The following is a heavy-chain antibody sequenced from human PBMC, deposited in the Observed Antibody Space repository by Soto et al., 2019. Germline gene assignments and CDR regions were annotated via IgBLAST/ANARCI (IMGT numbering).Heavy chain of an antibody. CDR1: GFTFSAYS. CDR3: VRGGSGATSADLFDA. D-gene: IGHD3-10*01. Sequence: LRLSCAASGFTFSAYSINWVRQAPGKGLDWVSSISSTSSVIFYAESVRGRFTISRDNAKNSLYLQMNGLRAEDTAVYYCVRGGSGATSADLFDAWGQGTLVTVSS. CDR2: ISSTSSVI. J-gene: IGHJ3*01. V-gene: IGHV3-21*01.